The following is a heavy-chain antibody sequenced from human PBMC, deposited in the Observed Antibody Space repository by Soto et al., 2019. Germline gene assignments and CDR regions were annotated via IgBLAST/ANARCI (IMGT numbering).Heavy chain of an antibody. CDR2: INEDGSDT. CDR3: VGAHFDY. CDR1: GFTISSYW. D-gene: IGHD1-26*01. Sequence: EVLMVESGGALVQPGGSLRLSCSGSGFTISSYWMNWVRQTPGKGLEWVANINEDGSDTYYMDSVKGRFTISRDNAKNSLYLQMNSLRAEDTAVYFCVGAHFDYWGQGTLVIVSS. J-gene: IGHJ4*02. V-gene: IGHV3-7*01.